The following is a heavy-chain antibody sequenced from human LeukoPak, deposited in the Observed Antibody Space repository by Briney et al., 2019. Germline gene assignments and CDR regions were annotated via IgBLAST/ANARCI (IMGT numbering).Heavy chain of an antibody. CDR1: GGSISSYY. J-gene: IGHJ5*01. CDR2: IYTSGST. D-gene: IGHD6-25*01. V-gene: IGHV4-4*09. CDR3: AREGGDPRWLDS. Sequence: PSETLSLTCTVSGGSISSYYWSWIRQPPGKGLEWIGYIYTSGSTNYNPSLKSRVTISVDTSKNQFSLKLSSVTAADTAVYSCAREGGDPRWLDSWGQGTLVTVSS.